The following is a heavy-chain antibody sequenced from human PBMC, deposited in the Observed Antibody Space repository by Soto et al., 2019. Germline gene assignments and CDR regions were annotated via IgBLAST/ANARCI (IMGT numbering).Heavy chain of an antibody. CDR1: GFTFSSYG. V-gene: IGHV3-33*01. CDR2: IWYDGSNK. D-gene: IGHD3-22*01. J-gene: IGHJ6*02. CDR3: ARVRNSSGYYYYCCSGMDV. Sequence: GGSLRLSCAASGFTFSSYGMHWVRQAPGKGLEWVAVIWYDGSNKYYADSVKGRFTISRDNSKNTLYLQMNSLRAEDPAVYYCARVRNSSGYYYYCCSGMDVWGQGTTVTVSS.